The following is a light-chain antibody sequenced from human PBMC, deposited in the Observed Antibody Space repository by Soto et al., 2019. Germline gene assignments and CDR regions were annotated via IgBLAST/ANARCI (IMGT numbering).Light chain of an antibody. Sequence: DIQMTQSPSSLSASVGDRVTITCRASQSISSWLAWYQQKPGKAPKLLIYDASSFQSGVPSRFSGSGSGTEFTLTITSLQSEDFAVYYCQQYNNWPQTFGQGTKVDIK. J-gene: IGKJ1*01. CDR2: DAS. CDR3: QQYNNWPQT. V-gene: IGKV1-5*01. CDR1: QSISSW.